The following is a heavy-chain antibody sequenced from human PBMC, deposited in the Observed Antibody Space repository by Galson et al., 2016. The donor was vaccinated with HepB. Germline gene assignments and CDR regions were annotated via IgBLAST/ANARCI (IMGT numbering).Heavy chain of an antibody. V-gene: IGHV2-70*04. D-gene: IGHD2-2*01. CDR3: ARTYCSSSSCFFDY. Sequence: PALVKPTQTLTLTCTFSGFSLRISGMRVSWIRHPPGKALEWLARIDWDADKVYSTYLKTRLTISKDTSRNQVVLTMTNLDPVDTGTYYCARTYCSSSSCFFDYWGQGTLVTVSS. J-gene: IGHJ4*02. CDR1: GFSLRISGMR. CDR2: IDWDADK.